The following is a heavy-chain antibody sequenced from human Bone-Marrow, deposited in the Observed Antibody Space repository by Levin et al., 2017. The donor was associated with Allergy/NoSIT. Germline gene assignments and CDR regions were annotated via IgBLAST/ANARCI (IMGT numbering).Heavy chain of an antibody. CDR2: IRSRPKNYAT. CDR1: GFNLSGSV. J-gene: IGHJ3*02. CDR3: AIPSPAADALEI. Sequence: SGGSLRLSCAASGFNLSGSVFHWVRQASGKGLEWVGRIRSRPKNYATDYIASVTGRFTISRDDSKNTAYLQMISLKTEDTAMYYCAIPSPAADALEIWGRGTMVIVSS. V-gene: IGHV3-73*01. D-gene: IGHD6-25*01.